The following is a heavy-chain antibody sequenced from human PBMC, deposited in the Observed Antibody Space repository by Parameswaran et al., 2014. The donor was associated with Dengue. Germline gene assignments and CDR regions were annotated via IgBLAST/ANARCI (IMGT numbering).Heavy chain of an antibody. Sequence: GGSLRLSCVASGFTFTSHGLHWVRQAPGKGLEWVAVIWFDGSRREYADSVKGRFTISRDDSKNTLYLQMDSLRAEDTAVYFCAREDSVTWWMAYWGQGALVTVSS. V-gene: IGHV3-33*01. J-gene: IGHJ4*02. CDR1: GFTFTSHG. CDR2: IWFDGSRR. CDR3: AREDSVTWWMAY. D-gene: IGHD5/OR15-5a*01.